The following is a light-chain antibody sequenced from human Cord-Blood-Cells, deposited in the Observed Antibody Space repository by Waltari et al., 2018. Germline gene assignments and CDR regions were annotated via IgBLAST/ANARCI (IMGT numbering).Light chain of an antibody. V-gene: IGKV1D-43*01. CDR3: QQYYSTPIT. Sequence: AIRMTQSPFSLSASVGDRVTIPCWACQGISSYLAWYQQKPAKAPKLFIYDASSMQSGVPSRFSGSGSGTDYTLTISSLQPEDFATYYCQQYYSTPITFGQGTRLEIK. CDR2: DAS. CDR1: QGISSY. J-gene: IGKJ5*01.